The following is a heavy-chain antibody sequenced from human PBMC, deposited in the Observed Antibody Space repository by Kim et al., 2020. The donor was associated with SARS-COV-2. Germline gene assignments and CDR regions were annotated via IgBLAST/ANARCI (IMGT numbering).Heavy chain of an antibody. CDR2: GST. V-gene: IGHV4-34*01. J-gene: IGHJ4*02. D-gene: IGHD3-16*01. CDR3: ATLGPGEDY. Sequence: GSTNYNPSLKSRVTISVDTSKNQFSLKLSSVTAADTAVYYCATLGPGEDYWGQGTLVTVSS.